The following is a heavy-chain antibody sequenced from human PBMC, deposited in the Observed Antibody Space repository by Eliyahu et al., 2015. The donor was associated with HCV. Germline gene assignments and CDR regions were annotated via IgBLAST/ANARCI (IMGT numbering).Heavy chain of an antibody. Sequence: QVQLLQSGAEVKKPGASVKVSCKASGYTFTAYYIHWVRQAPGQGLEWMGRINPNTGVKNYVEKFQGRVTMTRDTSISTAYLELSRLRSDDTAVFYCARKENSGSYSRDGFDIWGQGTTVTVSS. J-gene: IGHJ3*02. CDR2: INPNTGVK. V-gene: IGHV1-2*06. CDR1: GYTFTAYY. CDR3: ARKENSGSYSRDGFDI. D-gene: IGHD1-26*01.